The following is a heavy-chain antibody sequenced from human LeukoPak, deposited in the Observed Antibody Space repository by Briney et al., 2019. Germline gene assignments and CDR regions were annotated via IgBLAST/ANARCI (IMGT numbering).Heavy chain of an antibody. CDR3: ARDHGLSVTVSP. J-gene: IGHJ5*02. V-gene: IGHV3-48*04. CDR1: GFTFSSYG. Sequence: PGRSLRLSCAASGFTFSSYGMHWVRQAPGKGLEWVSYISSSGSTIYYAGSVKGRFTISRDNAKNSLYLQMNSLRAEDTAVYYCARDHGLSVTVSPWGQGTLVTVSS. CDR2: ISSSGSTI. D-gene: IGHD2-21*02.